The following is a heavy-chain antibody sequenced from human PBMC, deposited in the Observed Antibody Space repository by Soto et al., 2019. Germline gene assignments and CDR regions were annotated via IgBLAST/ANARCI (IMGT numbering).Heavy chain of an antibody. CDR1: GFTFSSYD. CDR2: IGTAGDT. V-gene: IGHV3-13*01. Sequence: GGSLRLSCAASGFTFSSYDMHWVRQATGKGLEWVSAIGTAGDTYYPGSVRGRFTISRENAKNSLYLQMNSLRAGDTAVYYCARGISYYYYMDVWGKGTTVTVSS. CDR3: ARGISYYYYMDV. J-gene: IGHJ6*03.